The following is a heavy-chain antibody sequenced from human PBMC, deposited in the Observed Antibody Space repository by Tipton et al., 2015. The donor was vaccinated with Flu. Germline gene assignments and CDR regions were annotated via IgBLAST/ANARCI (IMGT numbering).Heavy chain of an antibody. CDR1: GFSIGSDYY. D-gene: IGHD5/OR15-5a*01. J-gene: IGHJ4*02. Sequence: TLSLTCAVSGFSIGSDYYWAWVRQPPGKGLEWIGTIYHTGSTYYNPSLKSRVTVSVDVSKNQFSPNLTSVTAADTAVYYCARHPSVTNAFDFWGQGTLVTVSS. CDR2: IYHTGST. CDR3: ARHPSVTNAFDF. V-gene: IGHV4-38-2*01.